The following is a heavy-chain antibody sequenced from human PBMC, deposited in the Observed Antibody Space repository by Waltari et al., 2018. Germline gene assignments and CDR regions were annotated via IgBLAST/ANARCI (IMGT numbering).Heavy chain of an antibody. CDR3: ARTIRWLQPGDSYAFDI. CDR1: GYTFTSYD. CDR2: MNPNSGNT. V-gene: IGHV1-8*02. Sequence: QVQLVQSGAEVKKPGASVKVSCKASGYTFTSYDINWVRQATGQGLEWMGWMNPNSGNTGYAQKFQGRVTMTRNTSMSTAYMELSSLRSEDTAVYYCARTIRWLQPGDSYAFDIWGQGTMVTVSS. J-gene: IGHJ3*02. D-gene: IGHD5-12*01.